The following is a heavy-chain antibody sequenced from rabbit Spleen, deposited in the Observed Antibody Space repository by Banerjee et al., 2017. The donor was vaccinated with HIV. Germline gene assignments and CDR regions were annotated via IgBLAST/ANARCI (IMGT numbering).Heavy chain of an antibody. V-gene: IGHV1S45*01. CDR1: GFTISSSQW. CDR3: ARGGRSYTL. J-gene: IGHJ4*01. D-gene: IGHD1-1*01. Sequence: QEQLVESGGGLVKPEGSLTLTCTASGFTISSSQWIWWVRRAPGKGLEWIGTVNTGDGSIYYASWAKGRFTISKTSSTTVTLQMTSLTAADMATYFCARGGRSYTLWGPGTLVTVS. CDR2: VNTGDGSI.